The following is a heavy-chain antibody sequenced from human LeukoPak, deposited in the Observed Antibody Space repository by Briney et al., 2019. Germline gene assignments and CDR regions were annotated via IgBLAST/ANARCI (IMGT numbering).Heavy chain of an antibody. D-gene: IGHD3-22*01. CDR3: ARVYYDSSGNWFDP. J-gene: IGHJ5*02. V-gene: IGHV1-2*02. CDR1: GYTFTDYY. Sequence: GASVKVSCKASGYTFTDYYMHWVRLAPGQGLEWMGWINPNTGGTNYARKFQGRVTMTRDMSTSTVYMELSSLRSEDTAVYYCARVYYDSSGNWFDPWGQGALVTVSS. CDR2: INPNTGGT.